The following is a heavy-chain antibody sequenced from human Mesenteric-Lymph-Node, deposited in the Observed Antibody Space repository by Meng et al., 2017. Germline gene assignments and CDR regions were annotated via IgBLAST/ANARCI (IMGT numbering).Heavy chain of an antibody. CDR2: ISIGGSII. CDR1: GFTFSSYW. Sequence: EGQLEGAGGGLVQPGGSLRLSCAASGFTFSSYWMHWVRQAPGKGLEWISYISIGGSIIYYADSVKGRFTISRDDAKNSVYLHMNSLRAEDTAVYYCARDGRHRRFDSWGQGTLVTVSS. J-gene: IGHJ5*01. D-gene: IGHD1-26*01. V-gene: IGHV3-48*04. CDR3: ARDGRHRRFDS.